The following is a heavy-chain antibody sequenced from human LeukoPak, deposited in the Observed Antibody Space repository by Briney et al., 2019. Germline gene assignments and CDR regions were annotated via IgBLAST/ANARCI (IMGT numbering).Heavy chain of an antibody. Sequence: PSGTLSLTCAVYGGSFSGYYWSWIRQPPGKGLEWIGEINHSGSTNYNPSLKSRVTISVGTSKNQFSLKLSSVTAADTAVYYCARHRIMITFGGVYPDYWGQGTLVTVSS. V-gene: IGHV4-34*01. J-gene: IGHJ4*02. CDR3: ARHRIMITFGGVYPDY. CDR1: GGSFSGYY. CDR2: INHSGST. D-gene: IGHD3-16*01.